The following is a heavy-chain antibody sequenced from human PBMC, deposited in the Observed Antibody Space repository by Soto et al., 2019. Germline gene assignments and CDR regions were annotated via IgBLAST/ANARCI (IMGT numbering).Heavy chain of an antibody. CDR3: ARDGGMGGSGSEHNWFDP. Sequence: QVQLVQSGAEVKKPGSSVKVSCKASGGTFSSYTISWVRQAPGQGLEWMGRIIPILGIANYAQKFQGRVTITADKSTSTAYMELSSLRSEDTAVYYCARDGGMGGSGSEHNWFDPWGQGTLVTVSS. J-gene: IGHJ5*02. D-gene: IGHD3-10*01. CDR1: GGTFSSYT. V-gene: IGHV1-69*08. CDR2: IIPILGIA.